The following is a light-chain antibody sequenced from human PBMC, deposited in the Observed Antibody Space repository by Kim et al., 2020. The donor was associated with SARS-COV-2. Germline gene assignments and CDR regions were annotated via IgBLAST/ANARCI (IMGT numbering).Light chain of an antibody. J-gene: IGLJ2*01. V-gene: IGLV1-44*01. Sequence: QSVLTQSPSASGTPGQRVTIFCSGSSSNIGGNAVFGYQQLPGTAPKVLIYTNNQRPSGVPDRFSGSKSGTSASLAISGLQSEDEADYYCAAWDDSLNGVVFGRGTRLTVL. CDR2: TNN. CDR1: SSNIGGNA. CDR3: AAWDDSLNGVV.